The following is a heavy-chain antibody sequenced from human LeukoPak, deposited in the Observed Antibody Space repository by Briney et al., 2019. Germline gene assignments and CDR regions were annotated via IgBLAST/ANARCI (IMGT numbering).Heavy chain of an antibody. CDR1: GYTFINYY. D-gene: IGHD3-22*01. V-gene: IGHV1-46*01. CDR2: INPSGGYT. Sequence: ASVKVSCKASGYTFINYYMHWVRQAPGQGLEWMGIINPSGGYTTYAQKFQGRVTMTRDTSTSTVSMELSSLRSEDTAVYFCARQEDSSGYYYYWGQGTLVTVSS. J-gene: IGHJ4*02. CDR3: ARQEDSSGYYYY.